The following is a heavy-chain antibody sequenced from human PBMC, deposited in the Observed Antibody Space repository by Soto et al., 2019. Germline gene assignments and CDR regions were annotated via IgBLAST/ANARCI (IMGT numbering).Heavy chain of an antibody. CDR2: IYPGDSDT. CDR3: ARRYCISTSCYNGAYFDY. V-gene: IGHV5-51*01. J-gene: IGHJ4*02. Sequence: EVQLVQSGAEVKKPGESLKISCKGSGYSFTSYLIGWVRQMPGKGLEWMGIIYPGDSDTRYSPSFQGQVTISADKSISTAYLQWSSLKASDTAMYYCARRYCISTSCYNGAYFDYWGQGTLVTVSS. D-gene: IGHD2-2*02. CDR1: GYSFTSYL.